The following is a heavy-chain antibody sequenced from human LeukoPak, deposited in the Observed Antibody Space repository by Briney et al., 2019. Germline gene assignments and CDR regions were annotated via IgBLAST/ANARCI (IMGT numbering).Heavy chain of an antibody. CDR3: VRDPGSYDYSNVLDY. CDR2: ISYDGSNK. V-gene: IGHV3-30-3*01. Sequence: GGSLRLSCAASGFTFSSYAMHWVRQAPGKGLEWVAVISYDGSNKYYADSVKGRFTISRDNSKNTLYLQMNSLRAEDTAVYYCVRDPGSYDYSNVLDYWGQGTLVTVSS. D-gene: IGHD4-11*01. CDR1: GFTFSSYA. J-gene: IGHJ4*02.